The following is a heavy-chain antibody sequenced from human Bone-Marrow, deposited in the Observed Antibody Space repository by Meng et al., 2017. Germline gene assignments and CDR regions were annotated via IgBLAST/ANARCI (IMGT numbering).Heavy chain of an antibody. CDR3: ARGYCSSTSCYEIFDY. CDR1: GFTFSSYG. Sequence: GGSRRLSCAASGFTFSSYGMHWVRQAPGKGLEYVSAISSNGGSTYYANSVKGRFTISRDNSKNTLYLQMGSLRAEDMAVYYCARGYCSSTSCYEIFDYWGQGTLVTVSS. CDR2: ISSNGGST. J-gene: IGHJ4*02. D-gene: IGHD2-2*01. V-gene: IGHV3-64*01.